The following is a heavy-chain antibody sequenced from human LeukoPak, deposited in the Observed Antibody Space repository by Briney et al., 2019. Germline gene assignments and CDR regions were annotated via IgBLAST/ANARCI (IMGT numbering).Heavy chain of an antibody. CDR2: IIHSGST. CDR3: ARGAPGY. D-gene: IGHD4/OR15-4a*01. CDR1: GGSFSSYP. J-gene: IGHJ4*02. Sequence: PSETLSLTCAVYGGSFSSYPWTWIRQPPGKGLEWIGQIIHSGSTKYNPCLNGRVTMSVDTSKNQFSLKLTSVTAADTAVYYCARGAPGYWGQGTLVTVSS. V-gene: IGHV4-34*12.